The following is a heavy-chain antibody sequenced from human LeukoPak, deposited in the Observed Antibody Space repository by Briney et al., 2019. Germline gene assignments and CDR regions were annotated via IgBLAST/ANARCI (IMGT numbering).Heavy chain of an antibody. CDR3: SRDGSGSGDV. J-gene: IGHJ4*02. CDR2: ISSESTNI. CDR1: GFNFNIYG. D-gene: IGHD2-21*02. Sequence: GGSLRLSCAASGFNFNIYGMNWVRQAPGKGLEWVSSISSESTNIYYTDSVKGRFTIARDNAKNSLYLQMNSLIPEDTAVYYCSRDGSGSGDVWGQGTLVAVSS. V-gene: IGHV3-21*01.